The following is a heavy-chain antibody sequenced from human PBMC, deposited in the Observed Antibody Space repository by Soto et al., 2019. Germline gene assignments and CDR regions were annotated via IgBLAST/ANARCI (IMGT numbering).Heavy chain of an antibody. CDR1: GDTISTGGYS. D-gene: IGHD2-21*01. V-gene: IGHV4-30-2*01. CDR3: AASCVACGGFNYYGMDV. Sequence: PSETLSLTCAVSGDTISTGGYSWAWIRQPPGKGLEWIGYMYHSGSTYYNPSLKSRVTISIDRSKNQFSLKLSSVTAADTAVYYCAASCVACGGFNYYGMDVWGQGTTVTVSS. J-gene: IGHJ6*02. CDR2: MYHSGST.